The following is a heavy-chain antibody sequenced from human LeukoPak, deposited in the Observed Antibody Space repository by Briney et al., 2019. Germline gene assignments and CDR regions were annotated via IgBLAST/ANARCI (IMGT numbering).Heavy chain of an antibody. J-gene: IGHJ4*02. D-gene: IGHD1-26*01. CDR3: STAGGSSYYFDY. Sequence: GGSLRLSCAASGFIFSSYSMNWVRQAPGKGLEWVSSISSSSSYIYYADSVKGRFTISRDNSKNTLYLQMNSLRAEDTAVYYCSTAGGSSYYFDYWGQGTLVTVSS. CDR1: GFIFSSYS. CDR2: ISSSSSYI. V-gene: IGHV3-21*01.